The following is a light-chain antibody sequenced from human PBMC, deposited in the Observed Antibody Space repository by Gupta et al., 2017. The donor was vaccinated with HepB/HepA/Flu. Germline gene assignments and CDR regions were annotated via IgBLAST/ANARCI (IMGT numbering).Light chain of an antibody. CDR1: NIGRIS. J-gene: IGLJ2*01. CDR3: QVWDSSGDRI. Sequence: SSVLAQPPSVSVAPGTTARLTCEGNNIGRISVHWYQQKPGQAPVLVVYNDSDRPSGIPERFSGSNSGDTATLTISRVEAGDEADYYCQVWDSSGDRIFGGGTNLTV. V-gene: IGLV3-21*03. CDR2: NDS.